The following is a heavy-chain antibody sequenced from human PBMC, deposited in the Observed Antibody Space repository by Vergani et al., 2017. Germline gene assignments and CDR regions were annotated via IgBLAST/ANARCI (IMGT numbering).Heavy chain of an antibody. J-gene: IGHJ6*02. CDR3: ARGRGIAVATIIRFGHYYYGMDV. Sequence: QVQLQQWGAGLLKPSETLSLTCAVYGGSFSGYYWSWIRQPPGKGLEWIGEINHSGSTNYNPSLKSRVTISVDTSKNQFSLKLSSVTAADTAVYYCARGRGIAVATIIRFGHYYYGMDVWGQGTTVTVSS. D-gene: IGHD5-12*01. V-gene: IGHV4-34*01. CDR2: INHSGST. CDR1: GGSFSGYY.